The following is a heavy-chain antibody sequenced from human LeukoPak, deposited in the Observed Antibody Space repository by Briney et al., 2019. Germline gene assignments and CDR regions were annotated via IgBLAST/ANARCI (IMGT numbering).Heavy chain of an antibody. CDR3: ARESRGYSYDDAFDI. CDR1: EFTFSSYA. D-gene: IGHD5-18*01. CDR2: IGGSGDRT. J-gene: IGHJ3*02. V-gene: IGHV3-23*01. Sequence: GGSLRLSCAASEFTFSSYAMTWVRQAPGKGLEWVSGIGGSGDRTYYADSVKGRFTISRDNAKNSLYLQMNSLRAEDTAVYYCARESRGYSYDDAFDIWGQGTMVTVSS.